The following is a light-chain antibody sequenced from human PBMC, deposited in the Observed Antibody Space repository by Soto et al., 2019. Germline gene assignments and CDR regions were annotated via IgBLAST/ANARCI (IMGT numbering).Light chain of an antibody. J-gene: IGLJ7*01. Sequence: QPVLTQSSSATASRGSSVKLTCTLSSGHSSYIIAWHQQQPGKAPRYLMKLEGSGSYNKGSGVPDRFSGSSSGADRYLTISNLQSEDEADYYGETWDSNFRVFGGGTQMTVL. V-gene: IGLV4-60*03. CDR1: SGHSSYI. CDR2: LEGSGSY. CDR3: ETWDSNFRV.